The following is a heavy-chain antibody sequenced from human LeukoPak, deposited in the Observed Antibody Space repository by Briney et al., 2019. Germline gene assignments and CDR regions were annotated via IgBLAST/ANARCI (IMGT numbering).Heavy chain of an antibody. Sequence: SETLSLTCTVSGNSFGDYYWSWIRQPAGKGLEWIGRIYTSGSTTYNPSPKSRVTMSVDTSKSQFSLNLMSVTAADTAAYYCTRDTGTTGEVKFDPWGQGTLVTVSS. D-gene: IGHD4-17*01. CDR3: TRDTGTTGEVKFDP. CDR2: IYTSGST. CDR1: GNSFGDYY. V-gene: IGHV4-4*07. J-gene: IGHJ5*02.